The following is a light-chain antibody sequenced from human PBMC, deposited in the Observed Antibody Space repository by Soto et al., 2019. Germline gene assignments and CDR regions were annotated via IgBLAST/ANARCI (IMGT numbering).Light chain of an antibody. CDR2: DAS. CDR3: QQLNSYSFT. J-gene: IGKJ3*01. Sequence: DIQMTQSPSSLSASVGDRVTITCQASQAITNYLNWYQHKPGKAPKLLIYDASNLQSGVPSRFSGSGSGTEFTLTISSLQPEDFATYYCQQLNSYSFTFGPGTKVDIK. CDR1: QAITNY. V-gene: IGKV1-9*01.